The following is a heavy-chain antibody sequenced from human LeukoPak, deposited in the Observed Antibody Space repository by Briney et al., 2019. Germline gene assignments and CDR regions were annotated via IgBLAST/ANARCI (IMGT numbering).Heavy chain of an antibody. CDR2: ISAYNGNT. Sequence: ASVKVSCKASGYTFTSYGICWVRQAPGQGLEWMGWISAYNGNTNYAQKLQGRVTMTTDTSTSTAYMELRSLRSDDTAVYYCASSVAYCSSTSCYLIEYFQHWGQGTLVTASS. CDR1: GYTFTSYG. J-gene: IGHJ1*01. D-gene: IGHD2-2*01. CDR3: ASSVAYCSSTSCYLIEYFQH. V-gene: IGHV1-18*01.